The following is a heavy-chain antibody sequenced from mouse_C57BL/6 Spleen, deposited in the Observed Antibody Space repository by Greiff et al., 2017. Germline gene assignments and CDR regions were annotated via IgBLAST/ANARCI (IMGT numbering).Heavy chain of an antibody. V-gene: IGHV1-22*01. J-gene: IGHJ2*01. CDR2: INPNNGGT. D-gene: IGHD3-2*02. CDR3: AIDRSGYVGLDY. Sequence: EVQLQQSGPELVKPGASVKMSCKASGYTFTDYNMHWVKQSHGKSLEWIGYINPNNGGTSYNQKFKGKATLTVNKSSSTAYMELRSLTSEDSAVYYCAIDRSGYVGLDYWGQGTTLTVSS. CDR1: GYTFTDYN.